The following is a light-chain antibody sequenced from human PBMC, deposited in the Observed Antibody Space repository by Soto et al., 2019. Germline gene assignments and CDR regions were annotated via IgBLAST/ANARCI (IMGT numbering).Light chain of an antibody. CDR2: SAS. V-gene: IGKV3-20*01. CDR1: QSFSSSN. J-gene: IGKJ4*01. CDR3: QRYGGSPPVT. Sequence: EVVLTQSPGTLSLSPGERATLSCRASQSFSSSNLAWYQHKPGQPPKLIVYSASRRATGIPDRFSGSGSGTDFTLTISTLEPEDFALYDCQRYGGSPPVTFGGGTEVDIK.